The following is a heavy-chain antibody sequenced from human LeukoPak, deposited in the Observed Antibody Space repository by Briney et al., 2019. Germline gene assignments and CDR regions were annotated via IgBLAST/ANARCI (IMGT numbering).Heavy chain of an antibody. CDR3: ARDRDSSSWPYFDY. V-gene: IGHV1-69*13. CDR2: IIPIFGTA. J-gene: IGHJ4*02. CDR1: GATFTTYA. Sequence: ASVKVSCKASGATFTTYAIIWVRQAPGQGLEWMGGIIPIFGTANYAQKFQGRVTITADESTSTAYMELSSLRSEDTAVYYCARDRDSSSWPYFDYWGQGTLVTVSS. D-gene: IGHD6-13*01.